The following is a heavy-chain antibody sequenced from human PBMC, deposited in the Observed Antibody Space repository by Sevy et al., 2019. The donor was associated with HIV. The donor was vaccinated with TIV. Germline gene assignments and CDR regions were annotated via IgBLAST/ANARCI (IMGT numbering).Heavy chain of an antibody. D-gene: IGHD2-15*01. CDR3: AKGYCSGGSCPRDYYYYGMDA. CDR2: ITTSGRYT. J-gene: IGHJ6*02. CDR1: GFTFRTYA. Sequence: GGCLRLSCAASGFTFRTYAMNWVRQAPGKGLEWVSSITTSGRYTYSADSVEGRFTISRYNSQNTVYLQMNSLRVDDTAVYYCAKGYCSGGSCPRDYYYYGMDAWGQGTTVTVSS. V-gene: IGHV3-23*01.